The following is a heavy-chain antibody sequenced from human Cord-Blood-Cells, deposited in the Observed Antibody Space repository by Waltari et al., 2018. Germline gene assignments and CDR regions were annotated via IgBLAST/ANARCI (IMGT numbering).Heavy chain of an antibody. CDR1: GFTFSSYA. Sequence: QVQLVESGGGVVQPGRSLRRSCVASGFTFSSYAMTWVRQAPGKGLEWVAVISYDGSNKYYADSVKGRFTISRDNSKNTLYLQMNSLRAEDTAVYYCARFWRYAFDIWGQGTMVTVSS. CDR3: ARFWRYAFDI. J-gene: IGHJ3*02. CDR2: ISYDGSNK. V-gene: IGHV3-30-3*01. D-gene: IGHD3-3*01.